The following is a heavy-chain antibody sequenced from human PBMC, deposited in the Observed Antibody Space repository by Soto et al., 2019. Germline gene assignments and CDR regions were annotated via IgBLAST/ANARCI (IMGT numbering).Heavy chain of an antibody. Sequence: SETLSLTCVVSGFSISSGYYWGWIRQPPVKGLEWIGSIYHSGTTYYNPALKSRVTISLDTSRNQFSLRLTSVTAADTAVYYCARSLLTSSWYAGSWGQGILVTVSS. CDR2: IYHSGTT. CDR3: ARSLLTSSWYAGS. D-gene: IGHD6-13*01. J-gene: IGHJ5*02. V-gene: IGHV4-38-2*01. CDR1: GFSISSGYY.